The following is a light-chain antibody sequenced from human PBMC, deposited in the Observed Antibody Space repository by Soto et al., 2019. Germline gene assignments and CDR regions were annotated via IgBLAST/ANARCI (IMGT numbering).Light chain of an antibody. CDR1: QSVSSSY. CDR3: QQYGSSPPHT. Sequence: EIVLAQSPGTLSLSPGERATLSCRASQSVSSSYLAWYQQKPGQAPRLLIYGASGRATGIPDRFSGSGSGTEFTLTISRLEPEDFAVYYCQQYGSSPPHTFGQGTKLEIK. J-gene: IGKJ2*01. V-gene: IGKV3-20*01. CDR2: GAS.